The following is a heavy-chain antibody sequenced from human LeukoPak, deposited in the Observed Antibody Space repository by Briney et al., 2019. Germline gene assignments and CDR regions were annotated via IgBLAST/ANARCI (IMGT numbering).Heavy chain of an antibody. CDR3: ARGPYDSSGYYLN. CDR2: ISSSSSYI. D-gene: IGHD3-22*01. Sequence: GGSLRLSCAASGFTFSSYSMNWVRQAPGKGLEWVSSISSSSSYIYYADSVKGRFTISRDNAKNSLYLQMNSLRAEDTAVYYCARGPYDSSGYYLNWGRGTLVTVSS. J-gene: IGHJ4*02. V-gene: IGHV3-21*01. CDR1: GFTFSSYS.